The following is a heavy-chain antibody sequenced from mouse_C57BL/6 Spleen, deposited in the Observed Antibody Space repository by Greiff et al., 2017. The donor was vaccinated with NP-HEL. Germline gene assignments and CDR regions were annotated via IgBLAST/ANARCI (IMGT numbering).Heavy chain of an antibody. D-gene: IGHD4-1*01. Sequence: VQLQQSGAELVRPGASVKLSCTASGFNIKDDYMPWVKQRPEQGLEWIGWIDPENGDTEYASKFQGKATITADTSYNTAYLQLSSLTSEDTAVYYCTTTGTIWYFDVWGTGTTVTVSS. J-gene: IGHJ1*03. V-gene: IGHV14-4*01. CDR2: IDPENGDT. CDR3: TTTGTIWYFDV. CDR1: GFNIKDDY.